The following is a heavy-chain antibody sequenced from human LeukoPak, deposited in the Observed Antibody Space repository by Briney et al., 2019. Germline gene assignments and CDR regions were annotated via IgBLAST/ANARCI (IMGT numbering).Heavy chain of an antibody. CDR1: GFTFGSYY. J-gene: IGHJ4*02. V-gene: IGHV3-74*01. CDR2: INPDGSGT. Sequence: GGSLRLSCAASGFTFGSYYMHWVRQAPGTGLVWVSRINPDGSGTSYADSVKGRFTISRDNAKNTLYLQMSSLRAEGTAVYYCARVGGSSDFDYWGPGTLVTVSS. D-gene: IGHD1-26*01. CDR3: ARVGGSSDFDY.